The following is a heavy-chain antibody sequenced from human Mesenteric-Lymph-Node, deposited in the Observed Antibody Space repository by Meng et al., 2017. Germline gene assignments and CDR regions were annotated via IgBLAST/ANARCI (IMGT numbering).Heavy chain of an antibody. CDR2: ISGSGGNT. Sequence: VGAGGGLGLPGGSLILSCAASGFTFSSYAMTWVRQAPGKGPEWVSGISGSGGNTYYADSVKGRFTISRDNSKNTLYLQMNSLRAEDTAVYYCSWTTGTYYWGQGTLVTVSS. CDR1: GFTFSSYA. CDR3: SWTTGTYY. D-gene: IGHD1-1*01. J-gene: IGHJ4*02. V-gene: IGHV3-23*04.